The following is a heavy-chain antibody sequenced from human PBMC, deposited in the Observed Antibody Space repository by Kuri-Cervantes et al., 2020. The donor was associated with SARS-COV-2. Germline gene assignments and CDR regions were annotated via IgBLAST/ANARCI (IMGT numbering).Heavy chain of an antibody. V-gene: IGHV4-61*02. CDR3: ARAAGDQGEYYYYYYMDV. J-gene: IGHJ6*03. D-gene: IGHD7-27*01. CDR2: IYTSGST. Sequence: SCTVSGGSISSGSYYWSWIRQPAGKGLEWIGRIYTSGSTNYNPSLKSRVTISVDTSKNQFSLKLSSVTAADTAVYYCARAAGDQGEYYYYYYMDVWGKGTTVTVSS. CDR1: GGSISSGSYY.